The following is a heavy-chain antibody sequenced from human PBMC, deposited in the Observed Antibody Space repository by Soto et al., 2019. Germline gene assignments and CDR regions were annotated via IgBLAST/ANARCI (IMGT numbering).Heavy chain of an antibody. CDR2: ITPSDGST. Sequence: QVQLVQSGAEVKKSGASVKVSCKASGYTLSSYHMHWVRQAPGQGLEWMGIITPSDGSTTYAQKFQGRVTVTRDTSTNTVYIELSSLRSEDTAVYYCSRAVGYSYPYYWGQGTLVTVSS. J-gene: IGHJ4*02. CDR3: SRAVGYSYPYY. CDR1: GYTLSSYH. D-gene: IGHD5-18*01. V-gene: IGHV1-46*03.